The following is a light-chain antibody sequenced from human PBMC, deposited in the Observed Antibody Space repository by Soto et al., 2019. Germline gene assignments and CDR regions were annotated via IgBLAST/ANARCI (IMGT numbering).Light chain of an antibody. CDR3: QQSYSTPRT. CDR2: AAS. V-gene: IGKV1-39*01. CDR1: QSISSY. J-gene: IGKJ1*01. Sequence: DIQMTQSPSTLSGSVGDRVTIICRASQSISSYLNWYQQKPGKAPKFLIYAASSLQSGVPSRFSGSGSGTDFTLTISSLQPEDFATYYCQQSYSTPRTFGQGTKVDI.